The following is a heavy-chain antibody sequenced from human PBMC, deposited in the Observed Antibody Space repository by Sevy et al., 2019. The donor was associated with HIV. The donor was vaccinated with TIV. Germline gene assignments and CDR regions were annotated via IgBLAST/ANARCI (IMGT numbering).Heavy chain of an antibody. V-gene: IGHV3-11*06. CDR2: ISSSSSYT. CDR1: GFTFSDYY. D-gene: IGHD3-10*01. CDR3: ARDRHFGWFGELLGGDYYYMDV. J-gene: IGHJ6*03. Sequence: GGSLRLSCAASGFTFSDYYMSWIRQAPGKGLEWVSYISSSSSYTNYADSVKGRFTIYRDNAKNSLYLQMNSLRAEDTAVYYCARDRHFGWFGELLGGDYYYMDVWGKGTTVTVSS.